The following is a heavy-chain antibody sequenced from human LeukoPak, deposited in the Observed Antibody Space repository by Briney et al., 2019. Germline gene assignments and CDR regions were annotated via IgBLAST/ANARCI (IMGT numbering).Heavy chain of an antibody. J-gene: IGHJ6*03. CDR2: INPNSGGT. V-gene: IGHV1-2*02. D-gene: IGHD2-15*01. Sequence: ASVKVSCKASGYTFTGYYMHWVRQAPGQGLEWMGWINPNSGGTNYAHKFQGRVTMTRDTSISTAYMELSRLRSDNTAVDYGAISCSGGSCYSEGNYYMDVWGKGTTVTVSS. CDR3: AISCSGGSCYSEGNYYMDV. CDR1: GYTFTGYY.